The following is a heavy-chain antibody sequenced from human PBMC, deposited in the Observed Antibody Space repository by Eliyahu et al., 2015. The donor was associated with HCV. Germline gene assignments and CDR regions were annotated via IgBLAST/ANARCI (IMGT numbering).Heavy chain of an antibody. CDR2: ISGYNGKT. CDR3: ARDGYTSGWDPFEY. CDR1: GYNFISYG. V-gene: IGHV1-18*01. Sequence: QFQLVQSGAEMKKPGASVKVSCKVSGYNFISYGLSWVRQAPGEGLEWMGWISGYNGKTHYAQSFQGRVTMTADASTSTAYMELRSLRPDDTAVYYCARDGYTSGWDPFEYWGQGTLVTVSS. D-gene: IGHD6-19*01. J-gene: IGHJ4*02.